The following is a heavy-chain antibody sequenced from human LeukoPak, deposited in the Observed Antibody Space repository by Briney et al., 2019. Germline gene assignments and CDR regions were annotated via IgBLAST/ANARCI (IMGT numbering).Heavy chain of an antibody. CDR1: GGSFSGYF. V-gene: IGHV4-34*01. J-gene: IGHJ6*02. CDR2: INHSGST. Sequence: PSETLSLTCDVYGGSFSGYFWSWIRQPPGKGLEWIGEINHSGSTNHNPSLKSRVTISVDTSKNQFSLKLNSVTAADTAVYYCARETYYDSSGSPSPRGMDVWGQGTTVTVSS. CDR3: ARETYYDSSGSPSPRGMDV. D-gene: IGHD3-22*01.